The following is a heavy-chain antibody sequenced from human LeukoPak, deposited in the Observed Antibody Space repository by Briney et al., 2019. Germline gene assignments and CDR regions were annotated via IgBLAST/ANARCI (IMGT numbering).Heavy chain of an antibody. V-gene: IGHV3-23*01. CDR1: GFTFSNYA. J-gene: IGHJ4*02. D-gene: IGHD1-1*01. CDR3: AKDRDNWNDGDYFDY. CDR2: ISDRGDST. Sequence: PGGSLRLSCAASGFTFSNYAMNWVRQAPGEGLEWVSAISDRGDSTFYADSVRGRFTISRDISKNTLYLQVNSLRAEDTAIYYCAKDRDNWNDGDYFDYWGQGTLVTASS.